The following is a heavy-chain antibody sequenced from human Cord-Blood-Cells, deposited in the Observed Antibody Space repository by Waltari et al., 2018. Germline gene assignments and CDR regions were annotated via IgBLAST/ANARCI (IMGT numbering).Heavy chain of an antibody. V-gene: IGHV4-39*01. Sequence: QLQLQESGPGLVKPSETLSLTCTVSGGSISSSSYYWGWIRQPPGKGLEWIGSIYYSGSTYTNPSLKSRVTISVDTSKNQFSLKLSSVTAADTAVYYCASLSGYSSGWYAFDIWGQGTMVTVSS. CDR2: IYYSGST. CDR3: ASLSGYSSGWYAFDI. D-gene: IGHD6-19*01. J-gene: IGHJ3*02. CDR1: GGSISSSSYY.